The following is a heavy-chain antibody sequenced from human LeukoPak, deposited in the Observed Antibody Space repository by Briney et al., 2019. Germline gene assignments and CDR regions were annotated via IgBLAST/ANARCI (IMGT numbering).Heavy chain of an antibody. Sequence: GGSLRLSCAASGFTFTNNWMTWFRQAPGKGLEWVANVNEDGSEQNYVDSVKGRFTISRDNAKNSVYLQMNNLRVEETAVYYCARGRGWIDPWGQGTLVTASS. CDR3: ARGRGWIDP. CDR2: VNEDGSEQ. D-gene: IGHD5-24*01. CDR1: GFTFTNNW. J-gene: IGHJ5*02. V-gene: IGHV3-7*01.